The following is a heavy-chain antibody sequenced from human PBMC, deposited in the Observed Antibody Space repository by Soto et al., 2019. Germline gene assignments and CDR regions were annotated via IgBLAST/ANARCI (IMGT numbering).Heavy chain of an antibody. CDR3: SRGAFYYESSVYYGE. V-gene: IGHV3-23*01. J-gene: IGHJ4*02. CDR2: ISGSGGNT. CDR1: GFTFSSYA. Sequence: EVQLLESGGGVVQPGGSLRLSCAASGFTFSSYAMRWVRQAPGKGLEWVSAISGSGGNTYYADSVKGRFTISRDNTNNTLNLQMNSHGADDMDVYYCSRGAFYYESSVYYGEWCQGTLVTVSS. D-gene: IGHD3-22*01.